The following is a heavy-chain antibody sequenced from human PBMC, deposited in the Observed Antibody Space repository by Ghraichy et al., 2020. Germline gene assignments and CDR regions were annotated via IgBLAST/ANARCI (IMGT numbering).Heavy chain of an antibody. D-gene: IGHD3-16*02. V-gene: IGHV3-11*01. J-gene: IGHJ6*02. CDR2: ISGGGDNI. Sequence: LSLTCAASGFNFGGFYMEWIRQAPGKGLEWLSLISGGGDNIKYADSVKGRFTITRANAMNSLYLQMSSLRADDTAVYYCARDYRNGGMDVWGQGTTVTVSS. CDR1: GFNFGGFY. CDR3: ARDYRNGGMDV.